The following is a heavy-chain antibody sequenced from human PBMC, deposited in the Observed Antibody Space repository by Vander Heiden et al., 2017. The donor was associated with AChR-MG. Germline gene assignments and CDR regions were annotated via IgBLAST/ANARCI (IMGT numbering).Heavy chain of an antibody. CDR1: GYTFTSYG. CDR3: ARERQVDTAMAPALYYYYYYMDV. CDR2: ISAYNGNT. Sequence: QVQLVQSGAEVKKPGASVKVSCKASGYTFTSYGISWVRQAPGQGLEWMGWISAYNGNTNYAQKLQGRVTMTTDTSTSTAYMELRSLRSDDTAVYYCARERQVDTAMAPALYYYYYYMDVWGKGTTVTVSS. D-gene: IGHD5-18*01. J-gene: IGHJ6*03. V-gene: IGHV1-18*01.